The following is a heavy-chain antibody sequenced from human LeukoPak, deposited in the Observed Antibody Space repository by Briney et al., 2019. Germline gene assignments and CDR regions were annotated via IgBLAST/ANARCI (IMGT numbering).Heavy chain of an antibody. J-gene: IGHJ6*03. CDR3: AKTFCSGGTCYPYNYYYMDV. CDR1: GFTFSSYA. V-gene: IGHV3-30*02. CDR2: IRYDGNNK. Sequence: GGSLRLSCAASGFTFSSYAMSWVRQAPGKGLEWVGIIRYDGNNKNNADSVKGRFTISRDNSKNTVYLQMNSPRPEDTAVYYCAKTFCSGGTCYPYNYYYMDVWGKGTAVTVSS. D-gene: IGHD2-15*01.